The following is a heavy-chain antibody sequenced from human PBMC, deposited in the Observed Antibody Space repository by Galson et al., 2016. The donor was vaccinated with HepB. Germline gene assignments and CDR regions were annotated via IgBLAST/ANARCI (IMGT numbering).Heavy chain of an antibody. J-gene: IGHJ6*02. V-gene: IGHV1-69*13. CDR3: ASARLTVFGVISAYYYAMDV. D-gene: IGHD3-3*01. CDR1: GGTFSSYA. Sequence: SVKVSCKASGGTFSSYAISWVRQAPGQGLEWMGRIIPIFATANYAQRFHGRVTIAADESTSTTSMELSSLRSDDTAVYYCASARLTVFGVISAYYYAMDVWGQGTTVTVSS. CDR2: IIPIFATA.